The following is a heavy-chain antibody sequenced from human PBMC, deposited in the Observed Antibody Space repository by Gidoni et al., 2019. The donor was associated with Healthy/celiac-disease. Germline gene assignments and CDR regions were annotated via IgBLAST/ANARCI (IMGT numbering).Heavy chain of an antibody. CDR3: ARDHYVENGDYYYYGMDV. CDR1: RFTSSSYG. V-gene: IGHV3-33*01. Sequence: QVQLVESGLGVVQPGRSLRHSCTASRFTSSSYGLHWVRQAPGKGLEWVAVRWYDGSNKYYADSVKGRFTISRDNSKNTLYLKMSSLRAEDTAVYYCARDHYVENGDYYYYGMDVWGQGTTVTVSS. CDR2: RWYDGSNK. J-gene: IGHJ6*02. D-gene: IGHD4-17*01.